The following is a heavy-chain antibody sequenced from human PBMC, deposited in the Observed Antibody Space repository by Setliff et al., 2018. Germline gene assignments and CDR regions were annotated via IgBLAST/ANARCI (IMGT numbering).Heavy chain of an antibody. D-gene: IGHD3-22*01. CDR2: IHYSGNT. V-gene: IGHV4-59*08. Sequence: LSLTCSVSGGSTNRDYWSWIRQPPGKGLEWIGYIHYSGNTNYNPSLKSRVTISFNTSKNQFSLKLSSVTAADTAVYYCARWRVRDSGYYPRLSYMDAWGKGTTVTVSS. J-gene: IGHJ6*03. CDR3: ARWRVRDSGYYPRLSYMDA. CDR1: GGSTNRDY.